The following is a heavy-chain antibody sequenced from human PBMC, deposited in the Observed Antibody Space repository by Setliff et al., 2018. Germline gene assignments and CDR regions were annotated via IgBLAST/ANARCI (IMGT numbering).Heavy chain of an antibody. CDR2: IHYRGTT. V-gene: IGHV4-39*01. CDR1: GASISSGTYY. D-gene: IGHD1-1*01. J-gene: IGHJ4*02. Sequence: PSETLSLTCTVPGASISSGTYYWAWIRQPPGKGLEWIGRIHYRGTTYSNASLASLLTISVDTAKNQFSLKLTSVTAADTAVYYCARTGTYRYFDYWGQGTRVTVSS. CDR3: ARTGTYRYFDY.